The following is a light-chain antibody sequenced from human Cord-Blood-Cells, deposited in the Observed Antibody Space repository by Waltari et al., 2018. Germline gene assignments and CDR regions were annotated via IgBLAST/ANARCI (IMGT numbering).Light chain of an antibody. Sequence: DIVMTQSPDSLSVSRGEGATINCKSSQSVLYSSKNKNYLAWYQQKPGQPPKLLIYWASTRESRVSARFSGSGSGTDFTLTISSLQAADVAVYYCQQYYSTPRTFGQGTKVELK. CDR1: QSVLYSSKNKNY. V-gene: IGKV4-1*01. CDR3: QQYYSTPRT. CDR2: WAS. J-gene: IGKJ1*01.